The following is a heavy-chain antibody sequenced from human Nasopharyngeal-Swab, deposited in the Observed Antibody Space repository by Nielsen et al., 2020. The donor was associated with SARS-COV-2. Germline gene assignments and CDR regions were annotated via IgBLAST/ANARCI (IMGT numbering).Heavy chain of an antibody. CDR2: INSDGSST. J-gene: IGHJ4*02. CDR1: GFTFSSYW. Sequence: GSLKISCAASGFTFSSYWMHWVRQAPGKGLVWVSRINSDGSSTSYADSVKGRFTISRDNAKNTLYLQMNSLRAEDTAVYYCARDQDFDWSFDYWGQGTLVTASS. V-gene: IGHV3-74*01. D-gene: IGHD3-9*01. CDR3: ARDQDFDWSFDY.